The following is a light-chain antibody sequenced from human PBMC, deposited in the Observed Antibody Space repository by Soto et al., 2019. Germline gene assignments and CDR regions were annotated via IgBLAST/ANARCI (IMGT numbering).Light chain of an antibody. CDR1: SSNIGAGYD. Sequence: QSVLTQPPSVSGAPGQRVTISCTGSSSNIGAGYDVHWYQQLPGTAPKLLIYGNSNRPSGVPDRFSGSKSGTSASLAITGLQAEDEADYYCKSYDSSLSGSVFGGGNKLNVL. CDR2: GNS. V-gene: IGLV1-40*01. J-gene: IGLJ2*01. CDR3: KSYDSSLSGSV.